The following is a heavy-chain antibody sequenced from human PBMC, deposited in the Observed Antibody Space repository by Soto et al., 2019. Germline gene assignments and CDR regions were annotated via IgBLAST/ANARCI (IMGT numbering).Heavy chain of an antibody. CDR3: ARDRTWGSYWGGYYYYGMDV. V-gene: IGHV1-18*04. CDR1: GYTFTSYG. Sequence: QVQLVQSGAEVKKPGASVKVSCKASGYTFTSYGISWVRQAPGQGLEWMGWISAYNGNTNYAQKLQGRVTMTTDTYTRTGYMGLRSLRSDDTAVYYCARDRTWGSYWGGYYYYGMDVWGQGTTVTVSS. CDR2: ISAYNGNT. D-gene: IGHD1-26*01. J-gene: IGHJ6*02.